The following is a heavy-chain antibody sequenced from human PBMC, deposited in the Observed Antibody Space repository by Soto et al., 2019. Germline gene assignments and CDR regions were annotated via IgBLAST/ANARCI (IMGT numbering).Heavy chain of an antibody. V-gene: IGHV3-7*01. CDR1: GFTFSSYW. CDR3: ARDQGVLTIFGEDY. CDR2: IKQDGSEK. Sequence: EVQLVESGGGLVQPGGSLRLSCAASGFTFSSYWMSWVRQAPGKGLEWVANIKQDGSEKYYVDSVKGRFTISRDNAKNSLYLQMNSLRAEDTAVYYCARDQGVLTIFGEDYWGQGTLVTVSS. J-gene: IGHJ4*02. D-gene: IGHD3-3*01.